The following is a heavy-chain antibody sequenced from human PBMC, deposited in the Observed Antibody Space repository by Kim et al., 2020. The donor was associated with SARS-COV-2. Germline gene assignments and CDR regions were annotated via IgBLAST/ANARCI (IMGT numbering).Heavy chain of an antibody. Sequence: GGSLRLSCAASGFTVSSNYMSWVRQAPGKGLEWVSAINSGGSTYYADAAKSRFTISRDNSKNKLYLQMNSLGTEDASVYYCAGDGYSESFFDYWGQGTLVTVSS. CDR1: GFTVSSNY. CDR2: INSGGST. V-gene: IGHV3-53*01. CDR3: AGDGYSESFFDY. J-gene: IGHJ4*02. D-gene: IGHD5-18*01.